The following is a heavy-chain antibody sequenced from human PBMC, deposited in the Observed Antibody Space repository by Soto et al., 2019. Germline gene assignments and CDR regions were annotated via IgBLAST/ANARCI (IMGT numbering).Heavy chain of an antibody. D-gene: IGHD2-2*03. CDR3: ARLNGYCVSTGCHGYYGMDV. CDR2: IYSTANP. CDR1: GGAASRGTYS. V-gene: IGHV4-39*01. Sequence: SEARSVRCTGSGGAASRGTYSGGWIRQSPGQGLEWIGIIYSTANPYYPPSLLSRVTISADTSMNEFSLRLSSVTAADTAVYYCARLNGYCVSTGCHGYYGMDVWGQGTTVT. J-gene: IGHJ6*02.